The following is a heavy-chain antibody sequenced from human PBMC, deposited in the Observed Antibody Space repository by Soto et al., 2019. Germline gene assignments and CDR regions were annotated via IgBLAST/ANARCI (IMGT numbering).Heavy chain of an antibody. CDR3: AKPEEVVRGFDF. V-gene: IGHV3-23*01. CDR1: VFTFGHSA. J-gene: IGHJ4*02. Sequence: HPWGSLRLSGPASVFTFGHSAMSWVRQAPGKGLEWVAAISGTGGAAYYADSVKGRFTISRDNSRNTLFLQMNSLRVDDTAIYHCAKPEEVVRGFDFWVLGTLVTVSS. CDR2: ISGTGGAA. D-gene: IGHD3-10*01.